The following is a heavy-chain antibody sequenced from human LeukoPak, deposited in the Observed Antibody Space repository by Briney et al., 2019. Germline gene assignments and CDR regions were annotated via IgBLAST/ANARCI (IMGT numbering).Heavy chain of an antibody. V-gene: IGHV1-58*02. CDR1: GFTFTSSA. D-gene: IGHD3-10*01. J-gene: IGHJ4*02. Sequence: SVKGSCKASGFTFTSSAMQWVRQARGQRLEWIGWIAVGSGNTNYAQKFQERVTITRDMSTSTAYMELSSLRSEDTAVYCCAASSMVRGVTHFDYWGQGTLVTVSS. CDR2: IAVGSGNT. CDR3: AASSMVRGVTHFDY.